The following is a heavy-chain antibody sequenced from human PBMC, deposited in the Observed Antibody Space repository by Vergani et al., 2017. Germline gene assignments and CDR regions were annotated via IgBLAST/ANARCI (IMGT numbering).Heavy chain of an antibody. D-gene: IGHD7-27*01. V-gene: IGHV1-69*04. Sequence: QVQLVQSGAEVKKPGSSVKVSCKASGGTFSSYAISGVRQAPGQGLEWMGRIIPILGIANYAQKFQGRVTITADKSTSTAYMEMSSLRSEDPAVYYWARATWASGGGSPTPTPYYYYYMDVWGKGTTVTVSS. CDR1: GGTFSSYA. CDR3: ARATWASGGGSPTPTPYYYYYMDV. CDR2: IIPILGIA. J-gene: IGHJ6*03.